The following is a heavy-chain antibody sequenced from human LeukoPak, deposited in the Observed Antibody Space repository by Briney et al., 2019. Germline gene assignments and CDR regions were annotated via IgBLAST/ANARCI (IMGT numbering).Heavy chain of an antibody. CDR1: GGSISSYY. J-gene: IGHJ4*02. CDR2: TSDIGSI. V-gene: IGHV4-59*08. D-gene: IGHD2-8*02. CDR3: AGHHPRNTVDF. Sequence: SETLSLTCTVSGGSISSYYRGWIRQPPGKGLEWIAYTSDIGSINYNPSLKSRVTISLDTSKNQFSLKLSSVTAADTAVYYCAGHHPRNTVDFWGQGTLVTVSS.